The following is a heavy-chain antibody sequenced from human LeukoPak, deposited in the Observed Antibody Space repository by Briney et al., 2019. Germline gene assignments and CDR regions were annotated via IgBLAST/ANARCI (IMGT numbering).Heavy chain of an antibody. Sequence: GGSLRLSCAASGFTVSSNEMSWVRQAPGKGLEWVSSISGGSTYYADSRKGRFTISRDNSKNTLYLQMNSLRAEDTAVYYCAKDLAVVVTAMPLGAFDIWGQGTMVTVSS. D-gene: IGHD2-21*02. V-gene: IGHV3-38-3*01. CDR3: AKDLAVVVTAMPLGAFDI. J-gene: IGHJ3*02. CDR1: GFTVSSNE. CDR2: ISGGST.